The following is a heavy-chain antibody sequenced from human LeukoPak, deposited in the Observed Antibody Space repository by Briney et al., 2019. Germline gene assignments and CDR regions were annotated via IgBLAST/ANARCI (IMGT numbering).Heavy chain of an antibody. D-gene: IGHD7-27*01. CDR1: GYSFTSYW. CDR2: TYPGDSDI. J-gene: IGHJ4*02. V-gene: IGHV5-51*01. CDR3: VRRTTGEYYFDY. Sequence: GESLKISCKGSGYSFTSYWIGWVRQMPGRGLEWIGITYPGDSDIRYSPSFQGQVNISADKSISTAYLQWSSLKASDTAMYYCVRRTTGEYYFDYWGQGTLVTVSS.